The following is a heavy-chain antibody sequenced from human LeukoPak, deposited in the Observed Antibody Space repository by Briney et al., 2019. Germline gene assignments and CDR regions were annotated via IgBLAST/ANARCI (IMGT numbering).Heavy chain of an antibody. J-gene: IGHJ4*02. V-gene: IGHV4-34*01. D-gene: IGHD3-22*01. CDR2: INHSGST. CDR1: GGSFSGYH. CDR3: ARGRSDYLRYYFDH. Sequence: SETLSLTCAVYGGSFSGYHWSWIRQPPGKGLEWIGEINHSGSTNYNPSLKSRVTISVDTSKNRFSLKLSSVTAADTAVYYCARGRSDYLRYYFDHWGQGTLVTVSS.